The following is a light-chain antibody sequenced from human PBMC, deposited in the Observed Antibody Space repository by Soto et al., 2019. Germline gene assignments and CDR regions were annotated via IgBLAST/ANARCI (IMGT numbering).Light chain of an antibody. Sequence: QSVLTQPASVSGSPGQSITISCTGTSSDVGSYNYVSWYQLHPGKAPKLMIYEVSNRPSGVSNRFSGSNSGDTASLTISGLQAEDEADYYCSSYTTRTTLYVFGTGTKVTVL. J-gene: IGLJ1*01. V-gene: IGLV2-14*01. CDR1: SSDVGSYNY. CDR2: EVS. CDR3: SSYTTRTTLYV.